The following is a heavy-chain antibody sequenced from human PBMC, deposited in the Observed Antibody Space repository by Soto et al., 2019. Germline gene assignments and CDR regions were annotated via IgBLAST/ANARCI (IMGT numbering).Heavy chain of an antibody. J-gene: IGHJ4*02. CDR1: GFSLSNNEMG. D-gene: IGHD3-16*01. CDR2: VYWDDDK. Sequence: QITVKESGLTLVKPTQTLTLTCNFSGFSLSNNEMGVGWFLQSPGQSLKRLALVYWDDDKRYSPSLRSRLTITQDTSKNQVDLTMTNMDPADTSSYSVARLTRCVSDSVGLGEKFVDWGQGNLVTVSS. V-gene: IGHV2-5*02. CDR3: ARLTRCVSDSVGLGEKFVD.